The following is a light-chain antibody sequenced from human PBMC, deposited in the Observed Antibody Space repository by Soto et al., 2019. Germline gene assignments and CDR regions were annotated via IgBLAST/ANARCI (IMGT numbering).Light chain of an antibody. CDR1: QSVTIN. CDR2: GAS. CDR3: QQYGSSPQT. Sequence: ETLMTQSPVTLSVSPGERVTLSCRASQSVTINLAWYHQKPGQAPRLLIYGASTRATGIPDRFSGSGSGTDFTLTISRLEPEDFAVYYCQQYGSSPQTFGQGTKVEIK. V-gene: IGKV3-20*01. J-gene: IGKJ1*01.